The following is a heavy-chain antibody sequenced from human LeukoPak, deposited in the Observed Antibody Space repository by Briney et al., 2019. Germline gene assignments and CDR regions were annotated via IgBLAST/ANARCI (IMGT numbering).Heavy chain of an antibody. V-gene: IGHV4-4*07. CDR3: ARGGEVLDDFFDY. J-gene: IGHJ4*02. CDR2: IYTSGST. Sequence: SETLSLTCTVSGGSIDSYHWSWIRHPAGRGLEWIGRIYTSGSTNYNPSLKSRVTMSVDTSKNQFSLKLSSVTAADTAVYYCARGGEVLDDFFDYWGQGTLVTVSS. D-gene: IGHD3-10*01. CDR1: GGSIDSYH.